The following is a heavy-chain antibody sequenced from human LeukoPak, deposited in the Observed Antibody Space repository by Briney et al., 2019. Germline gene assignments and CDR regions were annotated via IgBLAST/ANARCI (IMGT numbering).Heavy chain of an antibody. D-gene: IGHD2-15*01. CDR2: ISGSGSST. J-gene: IGHJ1*01. Sequence: PGGSLRLSCAASGFTFSSYGMSWVRQAPGKGLEWVSAISGSGSSTHYADSVKGRFTISRDNSKNTLYLQMNSLRAEDTAVYYCAKAGCGDGSCYYAEYFQHWGQGTLVTVSS. CDR3: AKAGCGDGSCYYAEYFQH. CDR1: GFTFSSYG. V-gene: IGHV3-23*01.